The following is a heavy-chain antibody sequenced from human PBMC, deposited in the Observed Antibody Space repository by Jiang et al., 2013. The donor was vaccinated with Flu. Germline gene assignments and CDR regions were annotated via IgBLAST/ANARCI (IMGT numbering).Heavy chain of an antibody. CDR1: GGSISSGDYY. CDR2: IYYSGST. CDR3: ARLTTPYSSGWYYFDY. J-gene: IGHJ4*02. Sequence: GSGLVKPSQTLSLTCTVSGGSISSGDYYWSWIRQPPGKGLEWIGYIYYSGSTYYNPSLKSRVTISVDTSKNQFSLKLGSVTAADTAVYYCARLTTPYSSGWYYFDYWGQGTLVTVSS. D-gene: IGHD6-19*01. V-gene: IGHV4-30-4*01.